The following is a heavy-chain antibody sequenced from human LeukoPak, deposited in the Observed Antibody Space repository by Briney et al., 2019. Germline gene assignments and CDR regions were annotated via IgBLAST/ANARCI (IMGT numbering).Heavy chain of an antibody. V-gene: IGHV4-4*07. J-gene: IGHJ3*02. CDR2: IYTSGST. Sequence: SETLSLTCTVSGGSISSYYWSWIRQPAGKGLEWIGRIYTSGSTNYNPSLKSRVTMSVDTSKNQISLKLSSVTAADTAVYYCAMTAVTKRHAFDIWGQGTMVTVSS. D-gene: IGHD4-17*01. CDR3: AMTAVTKRHAFDI. CDR1: GGSISSYY.